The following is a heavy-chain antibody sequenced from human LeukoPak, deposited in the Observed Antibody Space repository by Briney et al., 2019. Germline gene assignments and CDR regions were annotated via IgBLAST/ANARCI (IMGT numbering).Heavy chain of an antibody. V-gene: IGHV3-66*01. CDR3: VRANGYCSGGTCPGY. D-gene: IGHD2-15*01. CDR1: GFTVSTNY. CDR2: IYSGGST. J-gene: IGHJ4*02. Sequence: GGSLRLSCVAPGFTVSTNYMTWAPQAPGKGLEWVSVIYSGGSTYYADSVKGRFTISRNNSKNTLYLQINSLTAEDTAVYYCVRANGYCSGGTCPGYWGQGTLVTASS.